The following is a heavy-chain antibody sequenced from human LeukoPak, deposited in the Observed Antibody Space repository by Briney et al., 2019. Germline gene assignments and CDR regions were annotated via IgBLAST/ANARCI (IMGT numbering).Heavy chain of an antibody. J-gene: IGHJ3*02. CDR2: ISSSSSYI. CDR1: GFTFSSYS. Sequence: GGSLRLSCAASGFTFSSYSMNWVRQAPGKGLGWVSSISSSSSYIYYADSVKGRFTISSDNAKNSLYLQMNSLRAEDTAVYYCARSYYDSSGYYNHDAFDIWGQGTMVTVSS. D-gene: IGHD3-22*01. CDR3: ARSYYDSSGYYNHDAFDI. V-gene: IGHV3-21*01.